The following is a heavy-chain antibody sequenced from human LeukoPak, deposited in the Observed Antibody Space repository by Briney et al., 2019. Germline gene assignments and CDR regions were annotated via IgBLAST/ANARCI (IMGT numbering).Heavy chain of an antibody. CDR1: GFTFSSYA. CDR2: IKQDGSEK. V-gene: IGHV3-7*01. J-gene: IGHJ4*02. Sequence: GGSLRLSCAASGFTFSSYAMYWVRQAPGKGLEWVANIKQDGSEKYYVDSVKGRFTISRDNAKNSLYLQMNSLRAEDTAVYYCATDKFGGYWGQGTLVTVSS. CDR3: ATDKFGGY. D-gene: IGHD3-10*01.